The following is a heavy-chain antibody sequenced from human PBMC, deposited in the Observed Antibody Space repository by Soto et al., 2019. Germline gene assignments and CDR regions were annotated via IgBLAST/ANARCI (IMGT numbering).Heavy chain of an antibody. CDR3: ARVQYDAYDI. V-gene: IGHV3-13*01. Sequence: EVQLVESGGGLVQPGGSLRLSCTASGFTFSSHDMHWVRQATGKCLEWVSAITTAADTYYPGSVKGRFTISRENAKNSLYLQMTSLRAEDTAVYYCARVQYDAYDIWGQGTMVTVSS. D-gene: IGHD4-4*01. J-gene: IGHJ3*02. CDR2: ITTAADT. CDR1: GFTFSSHD.